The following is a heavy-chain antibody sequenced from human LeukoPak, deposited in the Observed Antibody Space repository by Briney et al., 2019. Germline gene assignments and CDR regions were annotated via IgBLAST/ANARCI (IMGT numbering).Heavy chain of an antibody. V-gene: IGHV1-2*02. CDR2: INPNSGGT. CDR1: GYTFTGYY. D-gene: IGHD2-21*01. CDR3: ARVSIAGYSLYYFDY. J-gene: IGHJ4*02. Sequence: GASVKVSCKASGYTFTGYYMHWVRQAPGQGLEWMGWINPNSGGTNYAQKFQGRVTMTRDKSISKAHMELSRLRADDTAVYYCARVSIAGYSLYYFDYGGKETLVTVPS.